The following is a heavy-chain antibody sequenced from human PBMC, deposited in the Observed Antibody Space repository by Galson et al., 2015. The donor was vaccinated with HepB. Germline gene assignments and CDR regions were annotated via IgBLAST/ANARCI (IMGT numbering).Heavy chain of an antibody. CDR3: ARAWRYLSTVTTVRGYFDY. CDR2: ISAYNGNT. CDR1: GYTFTSYG. Sequence: SVKVSCKASGYTFTSYGISWVRQAPGQGLEWMGWISAYNGNTNYAQKLQGRVTMTTDTSTSTAYMELRSLRSDDTAVYYCARAWRYLSTVTTVRGYFDYWGQGTLVTVSS. J-gene: IGHJ4*02. D-gene: IGHD4-17*01. V-gene: IGHV1-18*01.